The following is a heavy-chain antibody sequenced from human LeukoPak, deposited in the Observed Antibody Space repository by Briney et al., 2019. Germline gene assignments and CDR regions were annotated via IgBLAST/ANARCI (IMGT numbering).Heavy chain of an antibody. V-gene: IGHV3-30-3*01. CDR3: ASAEMTTVSY. D-gene: IGHD4-11*01. J-gene: IGHJ4*02. CDR2: ISYDGSNK. CDR1: GFTFSSYA. Sequence: GGSLRLSCAASGFTFSSYAMHWVRQAPGKGLEWVAVISYDGSNKYYADSVKGRFTISRDNSKNTLYLQMNSLRAEDTAVYYCASAEMTTVSYWGQGTLVTVSS.